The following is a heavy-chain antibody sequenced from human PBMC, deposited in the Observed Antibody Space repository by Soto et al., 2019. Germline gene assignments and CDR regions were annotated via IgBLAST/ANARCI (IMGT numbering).Heavy chain of an antibody. CDR2: ISSNGGSI. Sequence: EVQLVESGGGLVQPGGSLRLTCVASGFTLSTYAMHWVRQAPGKGLEYVSAISSNGGSIYYANSVKGRFTISRDNSKNTLYLQMGSLRAEDMAVYYCATEYDGSGWYGYWGQGTLVTVSS. CDR3: ATEYDGSGWYGY. J-gene: IGHJ4*02. CDR1: GFTLSTYA. V-gene: IGHV3-64*01. D-gene: IGHD6-19*01.